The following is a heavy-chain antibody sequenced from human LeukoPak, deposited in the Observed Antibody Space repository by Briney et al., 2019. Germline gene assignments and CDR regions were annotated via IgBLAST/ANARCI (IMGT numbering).Heavy chain of an antibody. Sequence: SVKVSCKASGGTFSSYTISWVRRAPGQGLEWMGRIIPILGIANYAQKFQGRVTITADKSTGTAYMELSSPRSEDTAVYYCARGIVYGGNTRYFDYWGQGTLVTVSS. CDR2: IIPILGIA. V-gene: IGHV1-69*02. CDR3: ARGIVYGGNTRYFDY. CDR1: GGTFSSYT. D-gene: IGHD4-23*01. J-gene: IGHJ4*02.